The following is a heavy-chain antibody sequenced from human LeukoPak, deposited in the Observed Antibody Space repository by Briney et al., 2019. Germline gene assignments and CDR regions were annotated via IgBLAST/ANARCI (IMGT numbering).Heavy chain of an antibody. Sequence: SVKVSCKASGGTFSSYAISWVRQAPGQGLEWMGGIIPIFGTANYAQKFQGRVTITADESTSTAYMELSSLRSEDTAVYYCSTYYYDSSGYYSFDYWGQGTLVTVSS. J-gene: IGHJ4*02. V-gene: IGHV1-69*13. CDR3: STYYYDSSGYYSFDY. CDR2: IIPIFGTA. CDR1: GGTFSSYA. D-gene: IGHD3-22*01.